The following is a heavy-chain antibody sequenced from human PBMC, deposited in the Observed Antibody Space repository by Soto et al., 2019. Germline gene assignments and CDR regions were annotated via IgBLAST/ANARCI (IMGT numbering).Heavy chain of an antibody. CDR3: GRFASSGWYTGGY. D-gene: IGHD6-19*01. CDR2: ISPYSGNT. J-gene: IGHJ4*02. Sequence: QILLVQSGAEVKKPGASVKVSCKASGYTFTNYDIGWVRQAPGQGLEWRGWISPYSGNTKYAQKLQGRGTMTSDTSTPTAYMELRSLRSDATAVFYFGRFASSGWYTGGYWGQGTLVTVSS. CDR1: GYTFTNYD. V-gene: IGHV1-18*01.